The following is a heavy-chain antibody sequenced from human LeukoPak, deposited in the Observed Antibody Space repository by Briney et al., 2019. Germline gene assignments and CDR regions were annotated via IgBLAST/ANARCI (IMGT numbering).Heavy chain of an antibody. Sequence: GASVKVSCKASGYNFIGYYMHWVRQAPGQGLEWMGRLIPNSGDTTYGQKFQGRVAVTRDTSINTVYMELSRLTFDDTAVYYCARDKNQWLNRYYFDYWGQGTLVTVSS. CDR1: GYNFIGYY. CDR3: ARDKNQWLNRYYFDY. D-gene: IGHD6-19*01. J-gene: IGHJ4*02. V-gene: IGHV1-2*06. CDR2: LIPNSGDT.